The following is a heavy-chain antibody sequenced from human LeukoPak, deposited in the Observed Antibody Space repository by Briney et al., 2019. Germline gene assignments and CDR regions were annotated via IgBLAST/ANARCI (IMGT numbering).Heavy chain of an antibody. V-gene: IGHV3-23*01. CDR2: ISGSGGGT. CDR1: GFTFSSYA. Sequence: GGSLRLSCAASGFTFSSYAMSWVRQAPGKGLEWVSAISGSGGGTYYADSVTGRFSISKENSKNTLYLQMNSLRAEDTAVYYCAKLPSGSYSFDYWGQGTLVTVSS. D-gene: IGHD1-26*01. J-gene: IGHJ4*02. CDR3: AKLPSGSYSFDY.